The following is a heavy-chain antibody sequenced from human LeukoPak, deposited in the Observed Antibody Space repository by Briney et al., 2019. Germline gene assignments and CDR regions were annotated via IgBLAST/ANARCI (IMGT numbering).Heavy chain of an antibody. D-gene: IGHD1-26*01. V-gene: IGHV1-2*02. CDR1: GYTFTGYY. Sequence: ASVKVSCKASGYTFTGYYMHWVRQAPGQGLEWMGWINPNSGGTIYAQKFQGRVTMTRDMSTSTDYMELSSLRSEDTAVYYCARDNSVGDYAWWFDPWGQGTLVTVSS. CDR2: INPNSGGT. J-gene: IGHJ5*02. CDR3: ARDNSVGDYAWWFDP.